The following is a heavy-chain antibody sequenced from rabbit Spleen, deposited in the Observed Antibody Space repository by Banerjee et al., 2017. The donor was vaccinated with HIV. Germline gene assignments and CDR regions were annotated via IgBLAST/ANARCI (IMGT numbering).Heavy chain of an antibody. CDR1: GFSFGDRDV. J-gene: IGHJ4*01. Sequence: QEQLVESGGGLVQPTGSLTLTCKASGFSFGDRDVMCWVRQAPGKGLQWIACINAITGKAVYATWAKGRFTFSKTSSTTVTLQMTSLTAADTATYFCARSAGGWNIYYFNLWGPGTLVTVS. V-gene: IGHV1S45*01. CDR3: ARSAGGWNIYYFNL. D-gene: IGHD1-1*01. CDR2: INAITGKA.